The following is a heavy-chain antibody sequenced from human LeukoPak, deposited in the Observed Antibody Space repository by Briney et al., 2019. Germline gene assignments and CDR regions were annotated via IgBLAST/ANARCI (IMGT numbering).Heavy chain of an antibody. CDR3: ASTRAYGSGSPWDMDV. D-gene: IGHD3-10*01. CDR1: GFTFSSYG. V-gene: IGHV3-33*01. Sequence: GGSLRLSCAASGFTFSSYGMHWVRQAPGRGLEWVAVIWYDGSNKNYADSVKGRFTISRDNSKNTLYLKMNSLRAEDTAVYYCASTRAYGSGSPWDMDVWGKGTTVTVS. J-gene: IGHJ6*03. CDR2: IWYDGSNK.